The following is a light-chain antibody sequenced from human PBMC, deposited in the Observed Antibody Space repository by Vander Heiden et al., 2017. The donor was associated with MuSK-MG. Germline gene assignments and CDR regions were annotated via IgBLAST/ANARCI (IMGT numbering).Light chain of an antibody. CDR3: QQSDSPPFT. V-gene: IGKV1-39*01. J-gene: IGKJ2*01. CDR1: QSISAY. CDR2: GAS. Sequence: DIQVTQSPCSLSASVGDRVPIACRASQSISAYLNWYQHKRGKAPKLLLYGASTLQSGVSSRFSDSGSGTDFTLTISMLQPEDFATYYCQQSDSPPFTFGQGTKMEI.